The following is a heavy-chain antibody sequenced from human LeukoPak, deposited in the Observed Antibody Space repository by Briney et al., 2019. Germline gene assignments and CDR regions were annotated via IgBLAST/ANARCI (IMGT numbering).Heavy chain of an antibody. Sequence: SETLSLTCTVSGGSISNYYWSWIRQAAGKGLEWIGRIYSSGNTNYNPSLKSRVTMSIDRSKNQFSLKLSSATAADTAVYYCARESHSSSTSGLHYWGQGTLVTVSS. V-gene: IGHV4-4*07. D-gene: IGHD6-6*01. CDR1: GGSISNYY. J-gene: IGHJ4*02. CDR2: IYSSGNT. CDR3: ARESHSSSTSGLHY.